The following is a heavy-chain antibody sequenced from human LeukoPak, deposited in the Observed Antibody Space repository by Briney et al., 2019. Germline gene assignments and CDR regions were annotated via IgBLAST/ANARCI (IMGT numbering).Heavy chain of an antibody. CDR1: GFTLADYA. D-gene: IGHD1-26*01. J-gene: IGHJ5*02. Sequence: GGSLRLSCTASGFTLADYATSWFRQAPGKGLVWDSRIKNDGSSTTYADSVRGRFTISIDNAKSTLYLQMNSLRAEDTAVYYCATTSGTYRFDPWGQGTLVTVSS. CDR3: ATTSGTYRFDP. CDR2: IKNDGSST. V-gene: IGHV3-74*01.